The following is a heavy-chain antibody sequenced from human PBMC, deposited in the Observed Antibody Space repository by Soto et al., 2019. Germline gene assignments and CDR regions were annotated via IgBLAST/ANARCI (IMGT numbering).Heavy chain of an antibody. CDR2: INAGNGNT. Sequence: AXVKVSCKASGYTFTSYAMHWVRQAPGQRLEWMGWINAGNGNTKYSQKFQGRVTITRDTSASTAYMELSSLRSEDTAVYYCASVRGATHVFDYWGQGTLVTVSS. V-gene: IGHV1-3*01. CDR3: ASVRGATHVFDY. D-gene: IGHD1-26*01. CDR1: GYTFTSYA. J-gene: IGHJ4*02.